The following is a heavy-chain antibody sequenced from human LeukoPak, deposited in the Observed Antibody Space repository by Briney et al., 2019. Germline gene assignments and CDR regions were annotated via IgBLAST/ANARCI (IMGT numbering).Heavy chain of an antibody. D-gene: IGHD1-1*01. CDR2: INPSGGST. CDR3: ARDRTTGTTPAIILRH. J-gene: IGHJ4*02. V-gene: IGHV1-46*01. CDR1: GYTFTSYY. Sequence: GASVKASCKASGYTFTSYYMHWVRQAPGQGLGWMGVINPSGGSTSYAQKLQGRVTMTTDTSTSTAYMELRSLRSDDTAVYYCARDRTTGTTPAIILRHWGQGTLVTVSS.